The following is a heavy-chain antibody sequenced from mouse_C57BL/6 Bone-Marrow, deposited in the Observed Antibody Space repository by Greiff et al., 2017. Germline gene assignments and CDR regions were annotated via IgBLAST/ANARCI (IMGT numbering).Heavy chain of an antibody. D-gene: IGHD3-2*02. Sequence: EVMLVESGGGLVKPGGSLKLSCAASGFTFSSYTMSWVRQTPEKRLEWVATISGGGGNTYYPDSVKGRFTISRDNAKNTLYLQMSSLRSEDTALYYCARGDQATDFDYWGQGTTLTVSS. CDR3: ARGDQATDFDY. J-gene: IGHJ2*01. CDR2: ISGGGGNT. V-gene: IGHV5-9*01. CDR1: GFTFSSYT.